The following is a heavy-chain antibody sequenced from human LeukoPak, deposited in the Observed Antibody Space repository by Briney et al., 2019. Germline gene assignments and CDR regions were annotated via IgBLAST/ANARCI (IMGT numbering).Heavy chain of an antibody. CDR2: INPNSGGT. J-gene: IGHJ4*02. CDR1: GYTFTGYY. CDR3: ARDYYDSSGYYLSSS. D-gene: IGHD3-22*01. V-gene: IGHV1-2*02. Sequence: ASVKVSCKASGYTFTGYYMHWVRQAPGQGLEWMGWINPNSGGTNYAQKFQGRVTMTRDTSISTAYMELSRLRSDETAVYYCARDYYDSSGYYLSSSWSQGTLVTVSS.